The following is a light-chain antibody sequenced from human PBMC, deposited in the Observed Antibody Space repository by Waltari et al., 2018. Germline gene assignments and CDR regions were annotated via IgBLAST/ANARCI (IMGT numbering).Light chain of an antibody. J-gene: IGLJ2*01. CDR3: ATWDVRLTPRHI. Sequence: QSTLTQPPSVSAAPGQRVTLSCSGTNDNIGLNLVSWYRQFPGAAPQLLINEDDKRPPGIPDRFSASKSGTSATLAITGLQTGDEADYYCATWDVRLTPRHIFGGGTKVTVL. V-gene: IGLV1-51*02. CDR1: NDNIGLNL. CDR2: EDD.